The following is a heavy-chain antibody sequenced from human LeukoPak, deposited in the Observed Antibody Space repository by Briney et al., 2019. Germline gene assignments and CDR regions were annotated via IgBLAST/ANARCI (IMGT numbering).Heavy chain of an antibody. Sequence: GGSLRLSFAASGFTFSSYDMNWVRQAPGKGLEWVSSISSGGYTIYYADSVKGRFTISRDNAKNSLFLQMNSLRAEDTAVYYCARVRGYSGYVLGYWLDPWGQGTLVTVSS. V-gene: IGHV3-48*03. CDR3: ARVRGYSGYVLGYWLDP. D-gene: IGHD5-12*01. CDR1: GFTFSSYD. J-gene: IGHJ5*02. CDR2: ISSGGYTI.